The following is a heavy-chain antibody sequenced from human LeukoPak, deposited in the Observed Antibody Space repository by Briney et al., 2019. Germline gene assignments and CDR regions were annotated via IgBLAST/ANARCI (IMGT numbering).Heavy chain of an antibody. CDR1: GFTFSRYA. Sequence: GGSLRLSCAASGFTFSRYAMHWVRQAPGRGLEWVAVISRDGTTKDFADSVKGRFTISRDNSKNTLYLQMNSLRTEDTAVYYCARAIYGDAPDDGGNYWGQGTLVTVSS. J-gene: IGHJ4*02. D-gene: IGHD4-17*01. CDR3: ARAIYGDAPDDGGNY. V-gene: IGHV3-30-3*01. CDR2: ISRDGTTK.